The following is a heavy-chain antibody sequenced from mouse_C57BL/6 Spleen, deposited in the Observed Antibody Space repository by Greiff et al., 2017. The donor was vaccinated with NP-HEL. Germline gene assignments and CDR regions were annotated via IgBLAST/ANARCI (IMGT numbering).Heavy chain of an antibody. CDR1: GFNIKDDY. CDR3: TTGYYYGSSSYYFDY. J-gene: IGHJ2*01. D-gene: IGHD1-1*01. V-gene: IGHV14-4*01. Sequence: VQLQQSGAELVRPGASVKLSCTASGFNIKDDYMHWVKQRPEQGLEWIGWIDPENGDTEYASKFQGKATITADTSSNTAYLQLSSLTSEDTAVYYCTTGYYYGSSSYYFDYWGQGTTLTVSS. CDR2: IDPENGDT.